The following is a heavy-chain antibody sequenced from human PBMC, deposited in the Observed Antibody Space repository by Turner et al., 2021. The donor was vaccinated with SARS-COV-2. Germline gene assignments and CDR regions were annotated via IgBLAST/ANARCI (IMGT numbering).Heavy chain of an antibody. Sequence: QLQLQESGPGLVKPSETLSPTCTVSAGSISSSNYYWGWIRQPPGKGLEWIGSIYYSGSTYYNPSLKSRVTISVDTSKNQFSLKLSSVTAADTAVYYCARLLNPGSYYYYYYGMDVWGQGTTVTVSS. CDR2: IYYSGST. CDR3: ARLLNPGSYYYYYYGMDV. CDR1: AGSISSSNYY. V-gene: IGHV4-39*01. D-gene: IGHD3-10*01. J-gene: IGHJ6*02.